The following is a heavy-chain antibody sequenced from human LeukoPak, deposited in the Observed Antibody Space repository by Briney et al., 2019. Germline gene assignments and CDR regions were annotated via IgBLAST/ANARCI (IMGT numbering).Heavy chain of an antibody. CDR1: GFTFSSYW. V-gene: IGHV3-74*01. CDR3: ARAPSEIGGYYPEYFRH. CDR2: IKSDGST. J-gene: IGHJ1*01. Sequence: GGSLRLSCAASGFTFSSYWMHWVRQAPGKGLVWVSRIKSDGSTNYADSVKGRFTISRDNAKNTVSLQMNSLRAEDTGVYYCARAPSEIGGYYPEYFRHWGQATLVTVSP. D-gene: IGHD3-22*01.